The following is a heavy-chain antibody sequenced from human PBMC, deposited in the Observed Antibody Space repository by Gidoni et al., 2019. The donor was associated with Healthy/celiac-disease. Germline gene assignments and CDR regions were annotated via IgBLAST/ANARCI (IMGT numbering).Heavy chain of an antibody. CDR3: ARVRCSGGSCYQAPFDY. CDR2: INAGNGNT. D-gene: IGHD2-15*01. CDR1: GYTFTSSA. Sequence: QVQLVQSGAEVKKPGASVKVSCKASGYTFTSSAMHWVRQAPGQRLEWMGWINAGNGNTKYSQKFQGRVTITRDTSASTAYMELSSLRSEDTAVYYCARVRCSGGSCYQAPFDYWGQGTLVTVSS. V-gene: IGHV1-3*01. J-gene: IGHJ4*02.